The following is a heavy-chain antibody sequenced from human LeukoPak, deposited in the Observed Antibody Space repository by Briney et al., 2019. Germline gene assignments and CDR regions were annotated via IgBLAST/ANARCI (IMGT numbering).Heavy chain of an antibody. CDR1: GYSFTSYW. J-gene: IGHJ6*02. CDR2: IDPSDSYT. D-gene: IGHD6-19*01. V-gene: IGHV5-10-1*01. CDR3: ARRSAVAGYGMDV. Sequence: GESLKISCRGSGYSFTSYWITWVRQMPGKGLEWMGRIDPSDSYTNFSPSFQGHVTISADKSISTAYLQWSSLKASDTALYYCARRSAVAGYGMDVWGQGTTVTVSS.